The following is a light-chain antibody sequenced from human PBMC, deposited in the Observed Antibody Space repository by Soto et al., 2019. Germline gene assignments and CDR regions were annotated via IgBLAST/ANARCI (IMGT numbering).Light chain of an antibody. CDR1: SSDVGAYNY. Sequence: SALTQPASVSGSPGQSITISCTGTSSDVGAYNYVSWYQQHPGKVPKLMIYDVSDRPSGVSNRFSGPKSGNTASLTISGLQAEDEADYYCSSFTRSNSYVFGTGTKLTVL. CDR2: DVS. CDR3: SSFTRSNSYV. J-gene: IGLJ1*01. V-gene: IGLV2-14*03.